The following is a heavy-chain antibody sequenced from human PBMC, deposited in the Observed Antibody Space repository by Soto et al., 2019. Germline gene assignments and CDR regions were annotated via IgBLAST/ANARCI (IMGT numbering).Heavy chain of an antibody. Sequence: GGSLRLSCAASGFTFSSYAMSWVRQAPGKGLEWVSAISGSGGSTYYADSVKGRFTISRDNSKNTLYLQLNSLRAEDTAVYYCAKDPRYCTNGVCYTEGEGYYDMDVWGQGTTVTVSS. CDR1: GFTFSSYA. D-gene: IGHD2-8*01. CDR2: ISGSGGST. CDR3: AKDPRYCTNGVCYTEGEGYYDMDV. J-gene: IGHJ6*02. V-gene: IGHV3-23*01.